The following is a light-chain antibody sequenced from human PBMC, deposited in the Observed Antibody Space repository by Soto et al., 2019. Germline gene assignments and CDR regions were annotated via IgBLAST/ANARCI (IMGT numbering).Light chain of an antibody. J-gene: IGKJ2*01. CDR1: QSLLHSDGYNY. Sequence: DIVMTQSPLSLPVTPGEPASISCRSSQSLLHSDGYNYFNWYLQKPGQSPQLLIYLGSNRASGVPDRFSGSGSGTDFIMKISRVEADDVGVYYCMHTLQTPYTFGQGTKLEIK. CDR3: MHTLQTPYT. CDR2: LGS. V-gene: IGKV2-28*01.